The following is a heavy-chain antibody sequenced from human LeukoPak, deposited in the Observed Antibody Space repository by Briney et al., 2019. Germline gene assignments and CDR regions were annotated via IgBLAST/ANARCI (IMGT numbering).Heavy chain of an antibody. Sequence: SETLSLTCTVSGGSISSYYWSWIRQPPGKGLEWIGYIYYSGSTSYNPSLKSRVTISVDTSKNQFSLKLSSVTAADTAVYYCARPIVGYCSGGSCYSGYWYFDLWGRGTLVTVSS. D-gene: IGHD2-15*01. V-gene: IGHV4-59*08. CDR1: GGSISSYY. CDR3: ARPIVGYCSGGSCYSGYWYFDL. J-gene: IGHJ2*01. CDR2: IYYSGST.